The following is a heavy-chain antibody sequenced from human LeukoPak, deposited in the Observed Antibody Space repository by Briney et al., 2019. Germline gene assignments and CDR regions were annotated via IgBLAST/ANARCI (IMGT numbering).Heavy chain of an antibody. V-gene: IGHV3-72*01. Sequence: GGSLRLSCAASGFTFGDHYMDWVRQAPGKGLEWVGRTRNKANSYTTEYAASVKGRFTISRDDSKNSLYLHMNSLKTEDTAVYYCATTLGYCSGGSCLVDLDYWGQGTLVTVSS. D-gene: IGHD2-15*01. CDR3: ATTLGYCSGGSCLVDLDY. J-gene: IGHJ4*02. CDR2: TRNKANSYTT. CDR1: GFTFGDHY.